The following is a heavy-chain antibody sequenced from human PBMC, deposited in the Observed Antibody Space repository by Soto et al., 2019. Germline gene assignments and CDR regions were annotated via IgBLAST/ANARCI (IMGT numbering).Heavy chain of an antibody. CDR2: ISGSGGST. CDR3: ATGSGYSRSWYSASVDY. Sequence: EVQLLESGGGLVQPGGSLRLSCAASGFTFSSYAMRWVRQAPGKGLEWVSAISGSGGSTYYADSVKGRFTISRDNSKNALYLQMNSVRADDTAVYYCATGSGYSRSWYSASVDYWGQGTLVTVSS. D-gene: IGHD6-13*01. CDR1: GFTFSSYA. J-gene: IGHJ4*02. V-gene: IGHV3-23*01.